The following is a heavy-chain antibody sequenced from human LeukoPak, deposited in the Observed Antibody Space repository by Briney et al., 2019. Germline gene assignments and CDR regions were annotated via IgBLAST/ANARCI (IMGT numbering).Heavy chain of an antibody. Sequence: ASVKVSCKASGYTFTGYYMHWVRQAPGQGLEWMGRINPNSGGTNYAQKFQGRVTMTRDTSISTAHMELSRLRSDDTAVYYCARDYYDSSGSIPYYYYMDVWGKGTTVTVSS. J-gene: IGHJ6*03. D-gene: IGHD3-22*01. CDR2: INPNSGGT. CDR1: GYTFTGYY. V-gene: IGHV1-2*06. CDR3: ARDYYDSSGSIPYYYYMDV.